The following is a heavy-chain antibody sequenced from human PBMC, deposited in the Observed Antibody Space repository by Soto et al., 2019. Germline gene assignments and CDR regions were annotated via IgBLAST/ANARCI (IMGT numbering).Heavy chain of an antibody. CDR1: GFTFSSYD. D-gene: IGHD2-15*01. CDR2: IGTAGDP. Sequence: GGSLRLSCAASGFTFSSYDMHWVRQATGKGLEWVSAIGTAGDPYYPGSVKGRFTISRENAKNSLYLQMNSLRAGDTAVYYCARAHRYCSGGSCYLNAFDIWGQGTMVTV. J-gene: IGHJ3*02. CDR3: ARAHRYCSGGSCYLNAFDI. V-gene: IGHV3-13*05.